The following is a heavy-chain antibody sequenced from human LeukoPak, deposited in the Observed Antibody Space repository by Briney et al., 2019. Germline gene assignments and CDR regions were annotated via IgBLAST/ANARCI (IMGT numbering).Heavy chain of an antibody. CDR1: GFTFSSYW. Sequence: PGGSLRLSCAASGFTFSSYWMSWVRQAPGKGLEWVANIKQDGSEKYYVDSVKGRFTISRDNAKNSLYLQMNSLRAEDTAVYYCARLAEDYYYYMDVWGKGTTVTVSS. CDR2: IKQDGSEK. J-gene: IGHJ6*03. CDR3: ARLAEDYYYYMDV. V-gene: IGHV3-7*01.